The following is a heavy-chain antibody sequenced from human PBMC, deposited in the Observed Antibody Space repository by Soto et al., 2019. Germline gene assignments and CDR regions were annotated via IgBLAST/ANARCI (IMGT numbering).Heavy chain of an antibody. Sequence: EVQLVGSGGGLVQPGGSLRLSCVASGFTFRTYWMYWVRPAPGQGLEWVGHIKQDGSEQYYVAAVRGSFAISRDNAKESLYLEMNRLTVEDTAVYYCARDGLYCSSAHCRGDAYNVWDQGTMVTVPS. D-gene: IGHD2-15*01. CDR2: IKQDGSEQ. V-gene: IGHV3-7*04. CDR1: GFTFRTYW. CDR3: ARDGLYCSSAHCRGDAYNV. J-gene: IGHJ3*01.